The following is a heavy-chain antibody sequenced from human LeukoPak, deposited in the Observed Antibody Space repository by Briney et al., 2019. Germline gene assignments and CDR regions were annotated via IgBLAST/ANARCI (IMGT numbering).Heavy chain of an antibody. D-gene: IGHD3-10*01. J-gene: IGHJ6*02. V-gene: IGHV3-48*02. CDR3: AKVIRGGYGMDV. CDR2: ISDSSSIT. CDR1: GFTFSSFG. Sequence: PGGSLRLSCAASGFTFSSFGMNWVRQAPGKGLEWVSYISDSSSITYYADSVKGRFTISRDNAKNSLSLQLNSLRDEDTAVYFCAKVIRGGYGMDVWGQGTTVTVSS.